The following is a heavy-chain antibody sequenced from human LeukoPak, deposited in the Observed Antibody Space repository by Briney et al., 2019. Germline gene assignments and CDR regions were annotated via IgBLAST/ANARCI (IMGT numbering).Heavy chain of an antibody. D-gene: IGHD1-26*01. Sequence: PGGSLRLSCTASGFTFSDFHMSWIRQAPGMGLEWVSHISGSGYAIHHPGSVKGRFTISRDNAKNSLYLQMNSLRVEDSAVYYCARLSGTYSRGGDHWGQGTLVTVSS. CDR2: ISGSGYAI. V-gene: IGHV3-11*01. J-gene: IGHJ4*02. CDR3: ARLSGTYSRGGDH. CDR1: GFTFSDFH.